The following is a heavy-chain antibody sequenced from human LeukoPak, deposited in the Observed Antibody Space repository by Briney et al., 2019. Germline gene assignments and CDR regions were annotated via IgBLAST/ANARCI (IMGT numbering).Heavy chain of an antibody. CDR3: AKDIVVVPVHSIFDY. V-gene: IGHV3-23*01. D-gene: IGHD2-2*01. Sequence: GGSLRLSCAASGFTFSSYAMSWVRQAPGKGLEWVSAISGSGGSTYYADSVKGRFTISRDNSKNTLYLQMNSLRAEDTAVYYCAKDIVVVPVHSIFDYWGQGTLVTVSS. CDR1: GFTFSSYA. CDR2: ISGSGGST. J-gene: IGHJ4*02.